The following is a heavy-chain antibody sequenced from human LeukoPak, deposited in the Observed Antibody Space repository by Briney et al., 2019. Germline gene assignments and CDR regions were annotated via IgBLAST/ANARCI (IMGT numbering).Heavy chain of an antibody. J-gene: IGHJ4*02. CDR2: IIPIFGTA. D-gene: IGHD6-13*01. CDR3: ARGNTGYSSSWYYFDY. CDR1: GGTFSSYA. Sequence: SVKVSCKASGGTFSSYAISWVRQAPGQGLEWMGGIIPIFGTANYAQKFQGRVTITADESTSTAYMELSSLRSEDTAVYYRARGNTGYSSSWYYFDYWGQGTLVTVSS. V-gene: IGHV1-69*13.